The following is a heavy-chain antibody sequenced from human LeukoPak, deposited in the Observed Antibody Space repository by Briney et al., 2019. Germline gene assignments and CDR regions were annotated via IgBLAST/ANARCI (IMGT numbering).Heavy chain of an antibody. CDR2: INWNGANT. Sequence: GGSLRLSCAASGFIFDEYGMTWVRQVPGKGLEWISGINWNGANTGYADSVRGRFTISRDNAKNSLHLQMRSLRADDTGFYHCARVQYGTSGYHNAFDIWGQGTMVTVSS. D-gene: IGHD3-22*01. V-gene: IGHV3-20*01. CDR1: GFIFDEYG. J-gene: IGHJ3*02. CDR3: ARVQYGTSGYHNAFDI.